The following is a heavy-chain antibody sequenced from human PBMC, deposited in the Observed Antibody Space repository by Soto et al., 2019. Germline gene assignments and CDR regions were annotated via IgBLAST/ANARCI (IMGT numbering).Heavy chain of an antibody. CDR2: ITSSGGTT. Sequence: EVQLLESGGGLVPPGGSLRLSCAASGFTFSSYTMNWVRQAPGKGLEWVSAITSSGGTTYYADSVKGRFTVSRDNSENTLYLQMNSLRAEDTAEDYCAKDRGGRAIFGVVIIDGVAVWGQGTTVTVSS. CDR3: AKDRGGRAIFGVVIIDGVAV. D-gene: IGHD3-3*01. J-gene: IGHJ6*02. CDR1: GFTFSSYT. V-gene: IGHV3-23*01.